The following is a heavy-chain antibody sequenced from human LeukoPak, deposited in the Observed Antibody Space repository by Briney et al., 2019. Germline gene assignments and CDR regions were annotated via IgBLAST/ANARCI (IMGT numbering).Heavy chain of an antibody. CDR1: GFTFTSYS. Sequence: QPGGSLRLSCAASGFTFTSYSMNWVRQAPGKGLEWVSTISGGGGGTYYEDSVKGRFTISRDNSKNTLYLQVNSLRAEDTAVYYCAKGGKWDVTPFDYWGQGTLVTVSS. CDR3: AKGGKWDVTPFDY. V-gene: IGHV3-23*01. D-gene: IGHD1-26*01. J-gene: IGHJ4*02. CDR2: ISGGGGGT.